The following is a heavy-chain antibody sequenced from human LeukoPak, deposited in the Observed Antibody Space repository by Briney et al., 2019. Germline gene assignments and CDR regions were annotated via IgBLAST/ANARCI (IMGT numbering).Heavy chain of an antibody. CDR3: ARDLAPNIVIVPPAMRRGAFDS. Sequence: ASVKVSCKASGGTFTSYAISWVRQAPGQGLEWMGRIIPILTMANFAQKFQGRVTLTADKSTSTAYMELSSLRSEDMAVYYCARDLAPNIVIVPPAMRRGAFDSWGQGTLVTVSS. D-gene: IGHD2-2*01. V-gene: IGHV1-69*04. CDR1: GGTFTSYA. CDR2: IIPILTMA. J-gene: IGHJ4*02.